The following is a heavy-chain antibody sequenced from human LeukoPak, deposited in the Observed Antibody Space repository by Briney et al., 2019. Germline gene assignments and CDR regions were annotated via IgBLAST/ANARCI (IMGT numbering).Heavy chain of an antibody. V-gene: IGHV1-2*02. J-gene: IGHJ4*02. CDR3: ARDRGEWELLSDY. D-gene: IGHD1-26*01. Sequence: GASVKVSCKASGYTFTGYYMHWVRQAPGQGLEWMGWINPNSGGTNYAQKFQGRVTMTRDTSISTAYMELSRLRSDDTAVYYRARDRGEWELLSDYWGQGTLVTVSS. CDR2: INPNSGGT. CDR1: GYTFTGYY.